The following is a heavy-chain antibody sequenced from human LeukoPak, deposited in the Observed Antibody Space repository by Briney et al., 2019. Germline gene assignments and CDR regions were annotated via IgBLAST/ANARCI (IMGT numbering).Heavy chain of an antibody. CDR1: GGSISTYNW. Sequence: PSETLSLTRAVSGGSISTYNWWSWVRQPPGKGLEWIGEIFYSGSINYNPSLKSRVTLSLDKSKNQFSLQLSSVTAADTAMYYCAKTHSHFPPYFDYWGQGTLVIVSS. D-gene: IGHD4-11*01. V-gene: IGHV4-4*02. CDR3: AKTHSHFPPYFDY. CDR2: IFYSGSI. J-gene: IGHJ4*02.